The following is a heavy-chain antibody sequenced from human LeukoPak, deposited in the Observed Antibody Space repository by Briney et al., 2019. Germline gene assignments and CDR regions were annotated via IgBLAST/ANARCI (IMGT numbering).Heavy chain of an antibody. D-gene: IGHD6-13*01. J-gene: IGHJ6*04. CDR3: ARAAAAGPHYYYGMDV. CDR1: GGSITGYY. V-gene: IGHV4-59*01. CDR2: IYYSGST. Sequence: PSQTLSLTRSVSGGSITGYYWSWIRQPPGKGPESIGYIYYSGSTNYNPSLKSRVTISVDTSKNQFSLKLTSLTAADTAVYYCARAAAAGPHYYYGMDVWGKGTTVTVSS.